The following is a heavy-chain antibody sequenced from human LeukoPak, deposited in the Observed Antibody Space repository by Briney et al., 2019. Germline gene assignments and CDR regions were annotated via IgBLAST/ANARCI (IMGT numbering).Heavy chain of an antibody. D-gene: IGHD2-2*01. V-gene: IGHV4-34*01. J-gene: IGHJ6*04. CDR1: GGSFSGYY. CDR3: ACSSINYYYYGMDV. Sequence: PSETLSLTCAVYGGSFSGYYWSWIRQPPGKGLEWIGEINHSGSTNYNPSLKSRVTISVDTSKNQYALKLSSVHAAVSAGYYCACSSINYYYYGMDVWGEGTKVSVSS. CDR2: INHSGST.